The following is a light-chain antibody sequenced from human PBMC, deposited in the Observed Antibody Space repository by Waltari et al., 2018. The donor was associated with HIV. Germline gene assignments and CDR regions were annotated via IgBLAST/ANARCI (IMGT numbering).Light chain of an antibody. Sequence: SYDLSQAPSVSVAPGQTATITCEGNNIRSKSVHWYQQTPGQAPVLGSDNHKDRPSGIPDRVSGANSGNTATLAIYRVEAGDEADYVCQVWGRGGVRPYVFGTGTKV. J-gene: IGLJ1*01. CDR1: NIRSKS. CDR2: NHK. CDR3: QVWGRGGVRPYV. V-gene: IGLV3-21*01.